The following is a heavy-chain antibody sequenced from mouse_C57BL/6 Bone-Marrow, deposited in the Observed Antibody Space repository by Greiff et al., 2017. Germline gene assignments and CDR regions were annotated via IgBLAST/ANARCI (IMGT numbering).Heavy chain of an antibody. CDR2: IDPENGDT. Sequence: EVQLQQSGAELVRPGASVKLSCTASGFNIKDDYMHWVKQRPEQGLEWIGWIDPENGDTEYASKFQGKATITADTSSNTAYLQLSSLTSEDTAVSCCTPYYSNYGGDYYAMDYWGQGTSVTVSS. J-gene: IGHJ4*01. CDR1: GFNIKDDY. D-gene: IGHD2-5*01. V-gene: IGHV14-4*01. CDR3: TPYYSNYGGDYYAMDY.